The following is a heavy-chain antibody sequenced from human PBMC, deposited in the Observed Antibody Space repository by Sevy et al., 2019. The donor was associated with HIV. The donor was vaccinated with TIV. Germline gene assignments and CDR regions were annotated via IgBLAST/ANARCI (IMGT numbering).Heavy chain of an antibody. CDR1: GFTFSDHY. Sequence: GGSLRLSCAASGFTFSDHYMDWVRQAPGKGLEWVGRIKSKTDGGTTDYAAPVKGRFTISRDDSKNTLYLQLNSLKTEDTAVYYCTTLATYYYDSSGYISDYWGQGTLVTVSS. J-gene: IGHJ4*02. CDR3: TTLATYYYDSSGYISDY. V-gene: IGHV3-15*01. D-gene: IGHD3-22*01. CDR2: IKSKTDGGTT.